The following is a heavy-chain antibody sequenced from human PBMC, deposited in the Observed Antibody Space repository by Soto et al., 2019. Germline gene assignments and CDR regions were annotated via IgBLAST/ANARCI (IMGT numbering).Heavy chain of an antibody. CDR2: ISGSGGST. CDR3: AKDLASYCTNGVCYTFYAFDI. Sequence: GGSLRLSCAASGFTFSSYAMSWVRQAPGKGLEWVSAISGSGGSTYYADSVKGRFTISRDNSKNTLYLQMNSLRAEDTAVYDCAKDLASYCTNGVCYTFYAFDIWGQGTMVTVSS. CDR1: GFTFSSYA. D-gene: IGHD2-8*01. V-gene: IGHV3-23*01. J-gene: IGHJ3*02.